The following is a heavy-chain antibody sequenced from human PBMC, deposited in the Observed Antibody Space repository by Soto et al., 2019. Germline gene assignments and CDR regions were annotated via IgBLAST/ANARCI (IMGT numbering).Heavy chain of an antibody. J-gene: IGHJ3*02. V-gene: IGHV1-69*13. CDR1: GGTFSSYA. CDR3: ARASGYYYDRSARGAFDI. Sequence: SVKVSCKASGGTFSSYAISWVRQAPGQGLEWMGGIIPIFGTANYAQKFQGRVTITADESTSTAYMELSSLRSEDTAVYYCARASGYYYDRSARGAFDIWGQGTMVTVSS. CDR2: IIPIFGTA. D-gene: IGHD3-22*01.